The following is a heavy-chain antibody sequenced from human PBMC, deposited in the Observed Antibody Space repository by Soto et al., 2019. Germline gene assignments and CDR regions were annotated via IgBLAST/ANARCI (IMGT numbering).Heavy chain of an antibody. V-gene: IGHV3-9*01. Sequence: GGSLRLSCAASGFTFDDYAMHWVRQAPGKGLEWVSGISWNSGSIGYADSVKGRFTISRDNAKNSLYLQMNSLRAEDTALYYCAKGHALYGDQNFYYFDYWGQGTLVTVSS. CDR3: AKGHALYGDQNFYYFDY. D-gene: IGHD4-17*01. CDR2: ISWNSGSI. J-gene: IGHJ4*02. CDR1: GFTFDDYA.